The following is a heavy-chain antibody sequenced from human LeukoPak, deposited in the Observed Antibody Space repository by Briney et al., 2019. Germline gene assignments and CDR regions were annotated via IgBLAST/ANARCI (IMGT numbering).Heavy chain of an antibody. J-gene: IGHJ4*02. Sequence: GGSLRLSCAASGFTFSSYAMNWVRQAPGKGLEWVSYISSSGSTIYYADSVKGGFTISRDNAKNSLYLQINSLRAEDTAVYYCATDGGPAYSSSWYLYWGQGSLVTVSS. V-gene: IGHV3-48*03. D-gene: IGHD6-13*01. CDR2: ISSSGSTI. CDR3: ATDGGPAYSSSWYLY. CDR1: GFTFSSYA.